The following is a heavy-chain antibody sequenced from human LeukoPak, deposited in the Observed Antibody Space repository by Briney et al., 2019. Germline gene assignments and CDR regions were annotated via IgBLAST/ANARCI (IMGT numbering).Heavy chain of an antibody. Sequence: GGSLRLSCAASGFTVSSNYMSWVRQAPGKGLEWVSVIYSGGSTYYADSVKGRFTIPRDNSKNTLYLQMNSLRAEDTAVYYCGYDSSDDFDYWGQGTLVTVSS. V-gene: IGHV3-66*01. D-gene: IGHD3-22*01. CDR1: GFTVSSNY. CDR2: IYSGGST. CDR3: GYDSSDDFDY. J-gene: IGHJ4*02.